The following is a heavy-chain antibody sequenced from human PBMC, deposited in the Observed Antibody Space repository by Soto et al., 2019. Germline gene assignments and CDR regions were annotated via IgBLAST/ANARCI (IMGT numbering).Heavy chain of an antibody. J-gene: IGHJ4*01. CDR2: ISAGGSDI. CDR3: ASLPQGYYDRSGRLVDY. CDR1: GFTFSDYY. Sequence: LRLSCASPGFTFSDYYMSWIRQAPGKGLEWVAYISAGGSDIYYGDSVKGRFTVSRDNTKKSLYLQMSNLRADDTAIYYCASLPQGYYDRSGRLVDYWGHGTLVTV. D-gene: IGHD3-22*01. V-gene: IGHV3-11*01.